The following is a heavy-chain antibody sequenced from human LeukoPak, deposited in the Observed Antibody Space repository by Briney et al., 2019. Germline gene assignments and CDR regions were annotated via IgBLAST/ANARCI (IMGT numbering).Heavy chain of an antibody. J-gene: IGHJ6*03. V-gene: IGHV3-23*01. D-gene: IGHD2-2*01. CDR1: GFTFSNSV. CDR2: ISRSGDST. CDR3: AGRYCSSTSCFYYYYYMDV. Sequence: GGSLRLSCAASGFTFSNSVMSWVRQAPGKGLEWVSAISRSGDSTYYADSVKGRFTIPRDTSKNTLYLQMNSLRAEDTAVYYCAGRYCSSTSCFYYYYYMDVWGKGTTVTVSS.